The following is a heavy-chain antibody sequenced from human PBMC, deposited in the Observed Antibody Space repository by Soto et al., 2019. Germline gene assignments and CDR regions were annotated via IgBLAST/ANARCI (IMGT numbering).Heavy chain of an antibody. CDR1: GGSISSGDNY. CDR2: IYYRGTT. V-gene: IGHV4-30-4*01. Sequence: SETLSLTCTVSGGSISSGDNYWSWIRQPPGKGLEWIGYIYYRGTTYYNPSLKSRVTISVDTSMNQFSLTLSSVTAADTAVYYCARFSGSYYYAMDVWGQGSTVTVSS. CDR3: ARFSGSYYYAMDV. J-gene: IGHJ6*02. D-gene: IGHD6-19*01.